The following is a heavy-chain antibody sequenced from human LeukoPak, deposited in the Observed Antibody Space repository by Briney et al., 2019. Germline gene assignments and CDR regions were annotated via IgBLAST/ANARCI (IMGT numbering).Heavy chain of an antibody. CDR1: GFTFRNYG. CDR3: SKKRDGTVSEPGDY. D-gene: IGHD1-14*01. CDR2: TSSDGSIT. J-gene: IGHJ4*02. Sequence: GGSLRLSCAVSGFTFRNYGMQWVRQAPGKGLEWVAVTSSDGSITGYADSVKGRFTISRDNSKNALYLQMNSLRDEDTAVYYCSKKRDGTVSEPGDYWGQGTLVTVSS. V-gene: IGHV3-30*18.